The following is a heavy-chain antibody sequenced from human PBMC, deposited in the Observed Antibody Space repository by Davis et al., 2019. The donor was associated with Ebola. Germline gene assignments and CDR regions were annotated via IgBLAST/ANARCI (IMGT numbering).Heavy chain of an antibody. CDR3: ARAQFPTTSDH. J-gene: IGHJ4*02. V-gene: IGHV1-18*04. Sequence: ASVKVSCKASGYTSTSYGISWVRHAPGQGLEWMGWISAYNGNTNYAQKLQGRVTMTTDTSTSTAYMELRSLRSEDTAVYYCARAQFPTTSDHWGQGTLVTVSS. CDR2: ISAYNGNT. CDR1: GYTSTSYG. D-gene: IGHD1-1*01.